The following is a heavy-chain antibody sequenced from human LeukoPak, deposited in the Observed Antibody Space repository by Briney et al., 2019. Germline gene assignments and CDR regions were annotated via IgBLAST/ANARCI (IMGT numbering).Heavy chain of an antibody. CDR3: AKGIVVVPAAIIGFFDY. Sequence: PGGSLRLSCAASGFTFSSYAMSWVRQAPGKGLEWVSAISSSGGSTYYADSVKGRFTISRDNSKNTLYLQMNSLRAEDTAVYYCAKGIVVVPAAIIGFFDYWGQGTLVTVSS. V-gene: IGHV3-23*01. CDR1: GFTFSSYA. CDR2: ISSSGGST. J-gene: IGHJ4*02. D-gene: IGHD2-2*01.